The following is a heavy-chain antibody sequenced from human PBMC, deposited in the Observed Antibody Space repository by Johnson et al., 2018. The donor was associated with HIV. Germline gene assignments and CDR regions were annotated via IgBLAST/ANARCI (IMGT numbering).Heavy chain of an antibody. J-gene: IGHJ3*02. D-gene: IGHD3-10*01. CDR2: ISYDGSNK. CDR1: GFTFSSYA. V-gene: IGHV3-30-3*01. CDR3: AKETFPGYYGSGSYPRAFDI. Sequence: QVQLVESGGGVVQPGRSLRLSCAASGFTFSSYAMHWVRQAPGKGLEWVAVISYDGSNKYYADSVKGRFTISRDNSKNTLYLQMNSLRAEDTAVYYCAKETFPGYYGSGSYPRAFDIWGQGTMVT.